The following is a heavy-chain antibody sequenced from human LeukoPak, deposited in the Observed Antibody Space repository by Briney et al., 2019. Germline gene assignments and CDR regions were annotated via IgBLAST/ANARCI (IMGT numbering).Heavy chain of an antibody. V-gene: IGHV3-53*01. CDR3: ARLGIQLWFDP. CDR2: IYSGGST. D-gene: IGHD5-18*01. Sequence: GGSLRLSCAASGFTVSSNYMSWVRQAPGKGLEWVSVIYSGGSTYHADSVKGRFTISRDNSKNTLYLQMNSLRAEDTAVYYCARLGIQLWFDPWGQGTLVTVSS. J-gene: IGHJ5*02. CDR1: GFTVSSNY.